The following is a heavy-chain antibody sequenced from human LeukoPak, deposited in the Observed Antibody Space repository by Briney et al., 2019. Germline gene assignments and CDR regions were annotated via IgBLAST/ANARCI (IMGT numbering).Heavy chain of an antibody. V-gene: IGHV4-4*07. D-gene: IGHD3-10*02. CDR2: IYVGGYT. J-gene: IGHJ6*02. CDR1: GGSISTYH. CDR3: SRSDHVHYYYHGMDV. Sequence: PSETLSLTCTVSGGSISTYHWNWIRQPAGKGLEWIGRIYVGGYTNYNPALKSRVTVSADTSKNQFSLKLRSVTAADTAVYFCSRSDHVHYYYHGMDVWGLGITVTVSS.